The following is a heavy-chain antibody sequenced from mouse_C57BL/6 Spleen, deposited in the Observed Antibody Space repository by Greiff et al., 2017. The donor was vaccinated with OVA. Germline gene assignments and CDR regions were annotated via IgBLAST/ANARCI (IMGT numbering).Heavy chain of an antibody. J-gene: IGHJ3*01. CDR3: ARSETRGFAY. CDR1: GYTFTDYN. Sequence: VQLQQSGPELVKPGASVKMSCKASGYTFTDYNMHWVKQSHGKSLEWIGYINPNNGGTSYNQKFKGKATLSVNKATSTAYMELRSLTSEDSAVYYCARSETRGFAYWGQGTLVTVSA. V-gene: IGHV1-22*01. CDR2: INPNNGGT. D-gene: IGHD3-2*01.